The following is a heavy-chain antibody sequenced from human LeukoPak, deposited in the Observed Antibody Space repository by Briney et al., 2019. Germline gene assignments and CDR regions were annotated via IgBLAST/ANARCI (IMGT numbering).Heavy chain of an antibody. Sequence: PGRSPRLSCAASGFTFSSYGMHWVRQAPGKGLEWVAVIWYDGSNKYYADSVKGRFTISRDNSKNTLYLQMNSLRAEDTAVYYCARGGYYYDSSGYYELTDYWGQGTLVTVSS. CDR1: GFTFSSYG. CDR2: IWYDGSNK. V-gene: IGHV3-33*01. CDR3: ARGGYYYDSSGYYELTDY. J-gene: IGHJ4*02. D-gene: IGHD3-22*01.